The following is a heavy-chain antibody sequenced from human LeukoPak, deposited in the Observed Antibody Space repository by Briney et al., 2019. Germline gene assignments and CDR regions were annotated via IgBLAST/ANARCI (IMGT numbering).Heavy chain of an antibody. CDR3: ARVSDAFDYFFDS. CDR1: GFTFSSYG. V-gene: IGHV3-21*01. D-gene: IGHD5-12*01. Sequence: GRSLRLSCAASGFTFSSYGMHWVRQAPGKGLEWVSSVSRSSRFIFYADSVQGRFTISRDDAKDSLFLQMNSLRAEDTAVYYCARVSDAFDYFFDSWGQGTLVTVSS. CDR2: VSRSSRFI. J-gene: IGHJ4*02.